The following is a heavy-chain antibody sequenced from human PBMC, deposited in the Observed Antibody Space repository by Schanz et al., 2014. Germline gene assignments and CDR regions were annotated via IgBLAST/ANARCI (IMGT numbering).Heavy chain of an antibody. D-gene: IGHD3-10*01. CDR2: MSYDGSIK. V-gene: IGHV3-33*01. CDR3: ARANYRRKINFDY. J-gene: IGHJ4*02. CDR1: GFTFSSYG. Sequence: QVQLLQFGGGVVQPGRSLRLSCAASGFTFSSYGMHWVRQAPGKGLEWVAAMSYDGSIKYYADSVKGRFTMSRDNSKNTLYLQMNSLRAEDTAVYYCARANYRRKINFDYWGRGTLXTVSS.